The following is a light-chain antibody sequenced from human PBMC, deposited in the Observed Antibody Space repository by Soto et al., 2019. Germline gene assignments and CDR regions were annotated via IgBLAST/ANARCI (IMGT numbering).Light chain of an antibody. CDR1: QTVTSFY. V-gene: IGKV3-20*01. Sequence: IVLTQSPGTLSLSPGERATLSCRASQTVTSFYLAWYQQKPDQAPRLLIYGASSRATGIPDRFSGSGSGTDFTLTISRLEPEDFAVYYCQQYGSLPFTFGQGTKVDIK. CDR3: QQYGSLPFT. CDR2: GAS. J-gene: IGKJ2*01.